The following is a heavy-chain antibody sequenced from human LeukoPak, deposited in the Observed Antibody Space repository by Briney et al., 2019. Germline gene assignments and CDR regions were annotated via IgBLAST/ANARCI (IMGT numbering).Heavy chain of an antibody. CDR3: ARHQGYDYVWGSYKGHFDY. J-gene: IGHJ4*02. CDR1: GGSISSSSYY. D-gene: IGHD3-16*01. CDR2: IYYSGST. Sequence: SETLSLTCTVSGGSISSSSYYWGWIRQPPGKGLEWIGSIYYSGSTYYNPSLKSRVTISVDTSKNQFSLKLSSVTAADTAVYCCARHQGYDYVWGSYKGHFDYWGQGTLVTVSS. V-gene: IGHV4-39*01.